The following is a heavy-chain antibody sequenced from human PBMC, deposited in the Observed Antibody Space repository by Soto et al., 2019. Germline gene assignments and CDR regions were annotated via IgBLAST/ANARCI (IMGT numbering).Heavy chain of an antibody. V-gene: IGHV3-15*07. CDR1: GFKFSDAW. Sequence: EEQLVESGGGLVKPGGSLRLSCAGSGFKFSDAWMNWVRQAPGKGLEWVGRIKSKGSGGTTDYAAPVKGRFIISRDDSKSTVFLQMNSLKTDDTAVYYCTHDWTCYHDNIIWGQGTMVTVSS. CDR2: IKSKGSGGTT. CDR3: THDWTCYHDNII. D-gene: IGHD1-1*01. J-gene: IGHJ3*02.